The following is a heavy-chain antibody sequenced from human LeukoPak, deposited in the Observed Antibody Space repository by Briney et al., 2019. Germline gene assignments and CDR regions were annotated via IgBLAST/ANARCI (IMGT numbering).Heavy chain of an antibody. Sequence: PGGSLRLSCAASGFTFSSYSMNWVRQAPGKGLEWVSSISSSSSYIYYADSVKGRFTISRDNAKNSLYLQMNSLRAEDTAVYYCARVFLGELSLVDYWGQGTLVTVSS. D-gene: IGHD3-16*02. V-gene: IGHV3-21*01. CDR2: ISSSSSYI. CDR3: ARVFLGELSLVDY. J-gene: IGHJ4*02. CDR1: GFTFSSYS.